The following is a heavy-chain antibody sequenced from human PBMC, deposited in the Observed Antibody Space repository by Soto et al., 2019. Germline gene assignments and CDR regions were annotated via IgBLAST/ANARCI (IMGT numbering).Heavy chain of an antibody. CDR1: GFTFSRQA. V-gene: IGHV3-33*01. CDR3: ATGFLGLCTGGNCPLDY. J-gene: IGHJ4*02. CDR2: IWYHGIDK. D-gene: IGHD2-15*01. Sequence: ESGGGVVQPERSLRLSCAASGFTFSRQAMHWVRQAPGRGLEWVAVIWYHGIDKYYADSVKARFTISRDNSKNTVYLQMNSLRGEDTAVYYCATGFLGLCTGGNCPLDYWGQGTLVTVSS.